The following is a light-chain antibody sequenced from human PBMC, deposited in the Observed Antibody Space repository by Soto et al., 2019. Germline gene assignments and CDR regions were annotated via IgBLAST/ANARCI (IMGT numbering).Light chain of an antibody. J-gene: IGKJ1*01. CDR2: GAS. V-gene: IGKV3-15*01. CDR1: QSVSSN. CDR3: QHYNSYSEA. Sequence: EIVMTQSPATLSVSPGERATLSCRANQSVSSNLAWYQQKPGQAPRLLISGASTRATGIPDRFSGSGSGTEFTLTISSLQSEDFATYYCQHYNSYSEAFGQGTKVELK.